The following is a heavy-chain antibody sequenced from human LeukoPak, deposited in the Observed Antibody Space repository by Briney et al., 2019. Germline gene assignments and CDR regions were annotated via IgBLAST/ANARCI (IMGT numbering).Heavy chain of an antibody. Sequence: QAGGSLRLSCAASGFTFSSYAMSWVRQAPGKGLEWVSTISGSGGSTFYADSVKGRFTISRDNSKNTLSLQVNSLRAEDTAVYYCAKFYGSGSYGYYNYMDVWGKGTTVTISS. CDR3: AKFYGSGSYGYYNYMDV. J-gene: IGHJ6*03. CDR2: ISGSGGST. V-gene: IGHV3-23*01. CDR1: GFTFSSYA. D-gene: IGHD3-10*01.